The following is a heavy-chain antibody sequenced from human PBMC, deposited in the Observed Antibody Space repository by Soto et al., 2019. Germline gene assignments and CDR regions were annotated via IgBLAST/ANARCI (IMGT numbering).Heavy chain of an antibody. CDR2: IIPNSGGT. Sequence: ASVKVSCKASGGTFSSYSISWVRQAPGQGLEWMGGIIPNSGGTNYAQKFQGRVTMTRDTSISTAYMELSRPRSDDTAVYYCARGGPYYYDSSGYHQDYWGQGTLVTVSS. CDR3: ARGGPYYYDSSGYHQDY. J-gene: IGHJ4*02. CDR1: GGTFSSYS. D-gene: IGHD3-22*01. V-gene: IGHV1-2*02.